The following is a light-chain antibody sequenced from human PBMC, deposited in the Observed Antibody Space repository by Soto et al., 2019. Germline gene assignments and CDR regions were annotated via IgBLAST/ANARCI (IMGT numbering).Light chain of an antibody. CDR3: QQYVSYPYT. CDR2: AAS. V-gene: IGKV1-16*01. J-gene: IGKJ2*01. CDR1: QAISTH. Sequence: DIQMTQSPSSLSAFVGDGVTITCRASQAISTHLAWFQQRPGKAPKSLIYAASNLHSGVPSRFSCSGSGTDFTLTISSLQPEDFATYYCQQYVSYPYTFGQGTKLEIK.